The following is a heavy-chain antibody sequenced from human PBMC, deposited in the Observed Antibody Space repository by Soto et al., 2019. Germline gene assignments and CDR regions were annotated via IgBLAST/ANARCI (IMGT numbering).Heavy chain of an antibody. CDR1: GGSFCGYY. V-gene: IGHV4-34*01. CDR3: ARGRDPGQEDIVVVVAATEAFDN. D-gene: IGHD2-15*01. Sequence: SGALSVMCAVYGGSFCGYYWSWIRQPPGKGLEWIGEINHSGSTNYNPSLKSRVTISVDTSKNQFSLKLSSVTAADTAVYYCARGRDPGQEDIVVVVAATEAFDNCGHLTMVPVS. CDR2: INHSGST. J-gene: IGHJ3*02.